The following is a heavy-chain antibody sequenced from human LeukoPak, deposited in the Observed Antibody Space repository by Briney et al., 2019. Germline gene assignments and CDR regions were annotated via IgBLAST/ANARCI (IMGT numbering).Heavy chain of an antibody. D-gene: IGHD2-2*01. Sequence: PGGSLRLSCAASGFTFSSYGMHWVRQAPGKGLEWVAVISYDGSNKYYADSVKGRFTISRDNSKNTLYLQMNSLRAEDTAVYFCAREYQLLFYGMDVWGQGTTVTVSS. J-gene: IGHJ6*02. V-gene: IGHV3-30*03. CDR3: AREYQLLFYGMDV. CDR2: ISYDGSNK. CDR1: GFTFSSYG.